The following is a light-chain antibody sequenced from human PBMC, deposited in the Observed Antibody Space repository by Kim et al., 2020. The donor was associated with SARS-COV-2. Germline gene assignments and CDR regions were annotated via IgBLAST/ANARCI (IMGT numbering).Light chain of an antibody. CDR1: SSDVGGYNY. Sequence: QSALTQPRSVSGSPGQSVTISCTGSSSDVGGYNYVSWFQQYPGKAPKLMIYDVTKRPSGVPDRFSGSKSGNTASLTISGLQAEDEAEYYCCSYAGTYTFVLGGATKVTVL. V-gene: IGLV2-11*01. CDR3: CSYAGTYTFV. CDR2: DVT. J-gene: IGLJ2*01.